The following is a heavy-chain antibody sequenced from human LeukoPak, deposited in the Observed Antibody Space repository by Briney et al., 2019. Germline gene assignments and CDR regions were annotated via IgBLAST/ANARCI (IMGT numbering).Heavy chain of an antibody. D-gene: IGHD3-22*01. V-gene: IGHV3-21*01. CDR3: AGALDSSGYYYGY. Sequence: GGSLRLSGAASGFTFSSYSMNWVRQAPGKGLEWVSSISSSSSYIYYADSVKGRFTISRDNAKNSLYLQMNSLTGEDTAVYYCAGALDSSGYYYGYCGQGTLVTVSS. J-gene: IGHJ4*02. CDR2: ISSSSSYI. CDR1: GFTFSSYS.